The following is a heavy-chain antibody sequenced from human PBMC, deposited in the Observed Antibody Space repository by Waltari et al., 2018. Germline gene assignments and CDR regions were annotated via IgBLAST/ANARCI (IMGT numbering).Heavy chain of an antibody. Sequence: QVXLVXXGAXVKXPGAXVKVSCQFSGYSLSELPIHWVRQAPGKGLAWMGGXDPEDXETIDXQTFQGRVTMXEDTSTDAAYMELDSLTXEDTGIYYXATTAXRGGPPRFHFDXWGQGALVTVSS. CDR2: XDPEDXET. J-gene: IGHJ4*02. D-gene: IGHD2-15*01. CDR3: ATTAXRGGPPRFHFDX. V-gene: IGHV1-24*01. CDR1: GYSLSELP.